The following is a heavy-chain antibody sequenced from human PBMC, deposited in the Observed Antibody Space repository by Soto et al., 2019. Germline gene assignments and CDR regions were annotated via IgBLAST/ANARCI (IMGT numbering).Heavy chain of an antibody. CDR3: ARHNRYSSTWFEGWFDP. D-gene: IGHD6-13*01. CDR2: IHPGDSDT. J-gene: IGHJ5*02. CDR1: GYSFTNYR. V-gene: IGHV5-51*01. Sequence: GESLKISCQGSGYSFTNYRVAWVRQVPGRGLEWMGIIHPGDSDTRYSPFFQGQVTISADKSISTAYLQWSSLKASDTAMYYCARHNRYSSTWFEGWFDPWGQGTLVTVSP.